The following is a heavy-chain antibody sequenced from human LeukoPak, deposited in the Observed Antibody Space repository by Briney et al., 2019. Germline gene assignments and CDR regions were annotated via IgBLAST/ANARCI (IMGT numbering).Heavy chain of an antibody. V-gene: IGHV4-4*07. CDR3: ARGVVGATAFAY. D-gene: IGHD1-26*01. J-gene: IGHJ4*02. CDR1: AGSMSGYT. CDR2: IYASGST. Sequence: PSETLSLTCTVAAGSMSGYTWSWVRQPAGKGLEWIGRIYASGSTNYNPSLQGRVTMSVDTSRGQFFLMVHSVTAADTAVYYCARGVVGATAFAYWGQGTVVTASS.